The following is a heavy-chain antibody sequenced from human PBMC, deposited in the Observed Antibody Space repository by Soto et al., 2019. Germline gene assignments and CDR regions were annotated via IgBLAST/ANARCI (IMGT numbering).Heavy chain of an antibody. CDR2: IFYTGRT. V-gene: IGHV4-39*01. CDR1: DGSISTSSYY. CDR3: TRHHPHHYDNSGYFDY. D-gene: IGHD3-22*01. Sequence: QLQMQEPGPGLVKPSETLSLTCTVSDGSISTSSYYWGWIRQSPGKGLEWIGTIFYTGRTYYNPSLESRVTLSVDTSKNQFSLHLTSVTAADTAVYYCTRHHPHHYDNSGYFDYWGQGTLVTVSS. J-gene: IGHJ4*02.